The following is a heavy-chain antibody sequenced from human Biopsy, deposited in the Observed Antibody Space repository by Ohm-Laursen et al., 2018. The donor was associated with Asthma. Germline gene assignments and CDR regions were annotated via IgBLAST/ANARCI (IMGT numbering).Heavy chain of an antibody. D-gene: IGHD5-12*01. J-gene: IGHJ6*02. V-gene: IGHV1-69*01. CDR2: LIPVLGTP. CDR1: GDSFSNYA. CDR3: ARGYSGSDRIVYYYSGLEV. Sequence: ASSVKVSCKASGDSFSNYAISWVRQAPGQGLGWMGGLIPVLGTPDHAQMFEGRVTITADESTSTAYMELSSLSSEDTAVYYCARGYSGSDRIVYYYSGLEVWGQGTTVTVSS.